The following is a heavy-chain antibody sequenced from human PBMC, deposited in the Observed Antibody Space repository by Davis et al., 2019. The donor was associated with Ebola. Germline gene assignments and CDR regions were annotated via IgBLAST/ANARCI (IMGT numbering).Heavy chain of an antibody. CDR3: AREMGSREGDYDYYYGMDV. CDR2: IIPIFGTA. V-gene: IGHV1-69*06. Sequence: AASVKVSCKASGGTFSSYAISWVRQAPGQGLEWMGGIIPIFGTANYAQKLQGRVTITADKSTSTAYMELSSLRSEDTAVYYCAREMGSREGDYDYYYGMDVWGQGTTVTVSS. D-gene: IGHD2-21*02. J-gene: IGHJ6*02. CDR1: GGTFSSYA.